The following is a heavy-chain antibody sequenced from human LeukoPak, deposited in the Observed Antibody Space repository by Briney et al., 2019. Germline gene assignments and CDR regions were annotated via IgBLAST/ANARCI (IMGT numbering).Heavy chain of an antibody. CDR2: ISGSGGST. D-gene: IGHD3/OR15-3a*01. J-gene: IGHJ4*02. Sequence: GGSLRLSCVASGITFSNYAVSWVRQAPEKGLDWVSVISGSGGSTYYADSVKGRFTISRDNSKNTLYLQMNSLRAEDTAVYYCAKGIGPVDYWGQGTLVTVSS. V-gene: IGHV3-23*01. CDR1: GITFSNYA. CDR3: AKGIGPVDY.